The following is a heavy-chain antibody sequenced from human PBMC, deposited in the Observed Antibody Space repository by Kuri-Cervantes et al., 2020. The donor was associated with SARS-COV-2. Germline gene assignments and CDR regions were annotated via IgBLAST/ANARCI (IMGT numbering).Heavy chain of an antibody. D-gene: IGHD6-19*01. CDR2: ISGSGGST. V-gene: IGHV3-23*01. CDR3: AKDWLPDDAFDI. CDR1: GFTFSSYA. Sequence: GESLKISCAASGFTFSSYAMSWVRQAPGTGLEWVSAISGSGGSTYYADSVKGRFTISRDNSKNTLYLQMNSLRAEDTAVYYCAKDWLPDDAFDIWGQGTMVTVSS. J-gene: IGHJ3*02.